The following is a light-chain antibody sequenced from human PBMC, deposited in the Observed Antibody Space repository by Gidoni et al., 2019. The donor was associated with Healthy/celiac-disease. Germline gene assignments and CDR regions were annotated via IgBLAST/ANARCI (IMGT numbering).Light chain of an antibody. J-gene: IGKJ1*01. Sequence: VFTQSPATLSLSPGERATLSCRASQSVSSYLAWYQQKPGQAPRLLIDDASNRATGIPARFSGSGSGTDFTFTISSLEPEDFAVYYCQQRSNWPGTFGQGTKVEIQ. V-gene: IGKV3-11*01. CDR1: QSVSSY. CDR2: DAS. CDR3: QQRSNWPGT.